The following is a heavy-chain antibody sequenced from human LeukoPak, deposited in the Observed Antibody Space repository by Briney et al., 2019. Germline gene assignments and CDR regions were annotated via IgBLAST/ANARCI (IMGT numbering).Heavy chain of an antibody. J-gene: IGHJ4*02. CDR1: GGSISSYY. CDR3: ARERRAKWSYPYYFDY. Sequence: SETLSLTCTVSGGSISSYYLTWIRQPAGKGLEWIGRIYTSGSTNYNPSLKSRVTMSVDTSKNQFSLKLSSVTAADTAVYYCARERRAKWSYPYYFDYWGQGTLVTVSS. CDR2: IYTSGST. D-gene: IGHD1-26*01. V-gene: IGHV4-4*07.